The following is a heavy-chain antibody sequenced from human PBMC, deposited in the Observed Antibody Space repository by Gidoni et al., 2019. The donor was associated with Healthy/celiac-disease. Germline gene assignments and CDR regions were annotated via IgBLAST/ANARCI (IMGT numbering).Heavy chain of an antibody. Sequence: VQLVQSGAEVQKPGASVQVSCKASCYPFPSYGISWVRQAPGQGLEWMGWISAYNGNTNYAQKLQGRVTMTTDTSTSTAYMELRSLRSDDTAVYYCARDRYSSSWNWFDPWGQGTLVTVSS. CDR1: CYPFPSYG. CDR3: ARDRYSSSWNWFDP. CDR2: ISAYNGNT. J-gene: IGHJ5*02. D-gene: IGHD6-13*01. V-gene: IGHV1-18*01.